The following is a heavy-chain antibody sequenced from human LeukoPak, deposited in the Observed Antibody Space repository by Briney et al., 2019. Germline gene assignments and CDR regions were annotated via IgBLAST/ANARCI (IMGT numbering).Heavy chain of an antibody. V-gene: IGHV4-39*01. Sequence: SETLSLTCTVSGDSISSSSYYWGWIRQPPGKGLGWIGSIYYSGSTYYNPSLESRVTISVDTSKNQFSLKLSSVTAADTAVYYCARLYDYWGQGTLVTVSS. CDR2: IYYSGST. J-gene: IGHJ4*02. CDR3: ARLYDY. CDR1: GDSISSSSYY.